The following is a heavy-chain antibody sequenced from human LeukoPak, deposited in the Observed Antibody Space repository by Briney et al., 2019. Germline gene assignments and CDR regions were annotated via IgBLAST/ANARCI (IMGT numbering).Heavy chain of an antibody. V-gene: IGHV1-69*13. CDR2: ISPFFGAS. CDR3: ARGTGGRYCSTNSCYMRGWFAP. CDR1: GCTFTSYA. J-gene: IGHJ5*02. Sequence: ASVKVSCKASGCTFTSYAISWVRQAPGQGLEWMGGISPFFGASNYAQKFQGRVTITPAESTRTAYLELSSLRSEDTAVYYCARGTGGRYCSTNSCYMRGWFAPWGQGTLVTVSS. D-gene: IGHD2-2*02.